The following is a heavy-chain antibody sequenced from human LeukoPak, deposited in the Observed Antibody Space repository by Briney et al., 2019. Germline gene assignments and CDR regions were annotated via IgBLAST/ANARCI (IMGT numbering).Heavy chain of an antibody. V-gene: IGHV4-59*12. J-gene: IGHJ3*02. CDR1: DDSITMYY. D-gene: IGHD3-10*01. CDR3: AKSNGYGLVDI. Sequence: SETLSLTCTVSDDSITMYYWTWIRQPPGKGLEWIGGIYYSGSTYYSPSLKSRVTISLDTSRNQFSLKLNSVTAADTAVYYCAKSNGYGLVDIWGQGTMVTVSS. CDR2: IYYSGST.